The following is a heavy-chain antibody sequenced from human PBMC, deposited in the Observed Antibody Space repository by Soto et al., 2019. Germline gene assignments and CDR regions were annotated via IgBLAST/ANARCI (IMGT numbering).Heavy chain of an antibody. J-gene: IGHJ2*01. V-gene: IGHV1-18*01. Sequence: QVQLVQSGVEVKKPGASVKVSCKASDYTFTSYGISWVRQAPGEGLEWMGWISGDNGYTTYAQSFQGRVTMTRDTSTSKAYRERRSLRSDDTAVYFWARDRRSYSSAWYWYSDLWGGGTLATVSS. CDR1: DYTFTSYG. CDR2: ISGDNGYT. CDR3: ARDRRSYSSAWYWYSDL. D-gene: IGHD6-19*01.